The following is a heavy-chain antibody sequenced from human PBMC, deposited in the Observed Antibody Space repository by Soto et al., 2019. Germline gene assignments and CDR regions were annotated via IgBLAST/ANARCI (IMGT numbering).Heavy chain of an antibody. V-gene: IGHV3-23*01. CDR3: AKDHTQGYYYMDV. Sequence: GSLRLSCAASGFTFSSYDMSWVRQAPGKGLEWVSVISGSGGTTYYADSVKGRFTISRDNSKNTLYLQMNSPRAEDTAVYYCAKDHTQGYYYMDVWGKGTTVTVS. J-gene: IGHJ6*03. CDR1: GFTFSSYD. CDR2: ISGSGGTT.